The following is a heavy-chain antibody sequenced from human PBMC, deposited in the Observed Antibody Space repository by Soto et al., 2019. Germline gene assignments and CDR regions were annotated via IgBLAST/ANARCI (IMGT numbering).Heavy chain of an antibody. CDR2: IYNSGST. D-gene: IGHD4-17*01. Sequence: SETLSLTCTVSCGSISSFHWSWIRQPPGRGLEWIGYIYNSGSTNYNPSLKSRVTISVDTSKNQFSLKLSSVTAADTAVYYCAYGDSRGPFDSWGQGTLVTVSS. V-gene: IGHV4-59*01. CDR1: CGSISSFH. CDR3: AYGDSRGPFDS. J-gene: IGHJ4*02.